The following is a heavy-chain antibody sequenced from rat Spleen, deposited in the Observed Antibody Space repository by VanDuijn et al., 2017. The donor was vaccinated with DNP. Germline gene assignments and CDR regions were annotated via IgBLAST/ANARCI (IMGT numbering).Heavy chain of an antibody. CDR1: GFNFNDYW. Sequence: EVKLVESGGGLVQPGRSLKLSCAASGFNFNDYWMGWVRQAPGKGLEWIGEINKDGSTINYTPSLKEKFTISRENAQNTLYLQMSRLGSEDTATYYCARLNFYYSSYINVDHLWCGYWGQGTLVTVSS. D-gene: IGHD1-2*01. V-gene: IGHV4-2*01. CDR3: ARLNFYYSSYINVDHLWCGY. J-gene: IGHJ3*01. CDR2: INKDGSTI.